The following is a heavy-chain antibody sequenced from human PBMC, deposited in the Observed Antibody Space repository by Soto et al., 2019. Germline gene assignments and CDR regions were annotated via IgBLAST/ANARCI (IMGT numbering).Heavy chain of an antibody. CDR1: GFTFTNYA. V-gene: IGHV3-23*01. J-gene: IGHJ3*01. CDR3: XXXXXXSLAXYXXGGDCHYAFXV. CDR2: ISEGGDGT. Sequence: XVQXXXSGGGLVQXXXXLXLSCAASGFTFTNYAMSWVRQPPGKGMEXVSTISEGGDGTYYADSVKGXFXXXXXXXXXXXXXXXXXXXXXXXXXXXXXXXXXXSLAXYXXGGDCHYAFXVWX.